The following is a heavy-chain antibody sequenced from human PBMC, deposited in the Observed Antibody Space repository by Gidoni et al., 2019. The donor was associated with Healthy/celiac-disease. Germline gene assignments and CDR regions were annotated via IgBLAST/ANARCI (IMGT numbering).Heavy chain of an antibody. CDR2: ISYDGSNK. Sequence: QVQLVESGGGVVQPGRSLRLSCAASGFTFSSYAMHWVRQAPGKGLEWVAVISYDGSNKYYADSVKGRFTISRDNSKNTLYLQMNSLRAEDTAVYYCARDLVGILTGSFDYWGQGTLVTVSS. CDR1: GFTFSSYA. D-gene: IGHD3-9*01. J-gene: IGHJ4*02. V-gene: IGHV3-30*04. CDR3: ARDLVGILTGSFDY.